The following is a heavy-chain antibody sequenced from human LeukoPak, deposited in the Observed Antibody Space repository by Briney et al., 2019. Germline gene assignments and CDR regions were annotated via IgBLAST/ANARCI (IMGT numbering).Heavy chain of an antibody. J-gene: IGHJ4*02. D-gene: IGHD2-2*01. CDR3: AREGPVDCSSTSCYAYY. CDR2: IGTSSSTHI. Sequence: GGSLRLSCAASGFTFSSYSMNWVRQAPGKGLEWVSSIGTSSSTHIYYADSVKGRFTISRDNAKNSLSLQMNSLRGEDTAVYYCAREGPVDCSSTSCYAYYWGQGTLVTVSS. CDR1: GFTFSSYS. V-gene: IGHV3-21*01.